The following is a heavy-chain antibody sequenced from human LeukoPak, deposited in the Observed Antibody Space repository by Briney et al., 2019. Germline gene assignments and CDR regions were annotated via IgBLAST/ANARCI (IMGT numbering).Heavy chain of an antibody. D-gene: IGHD5-18*01. CDR1: GYTFTGYY. CDR2: INPNSGGT. V-gene: IGHV1-2*06. CDR3: ARSPNSYGFTSDY. J-gene: IGHJ4*02. Sequence: ASVKVSCKASGYTFTGYYMHWVRQAPGQGLEWMGRINPNSGGTNYAQKFQGRVTMTRDTSISTAYMELSRLRSDDTAVYYCARSPNSYGFTSDYWGQGTLVTVSS.